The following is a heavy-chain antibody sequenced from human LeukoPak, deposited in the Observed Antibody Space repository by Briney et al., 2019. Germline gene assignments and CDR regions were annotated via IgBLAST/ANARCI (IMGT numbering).Heavy chain of an antibody. J-gene: IGHJ3*02. CDR2: INHSGST. D-gene: IGHD3-9*01. Sequence: SETLSLTCAANGGSFSDYYWAWIRQPPGKGLEWIGEINHSGSTNYNPSLKSRVTISVDTSKNQFSLKLSSVTAADTAVYYCARWVLTGWLTSHDAFDIWGQGTMVTVSS. CDR3: ARWVLTGWLTSHDAFDI. V-gene: IGHV4-34*01. CDR1: GGSFSDYY.